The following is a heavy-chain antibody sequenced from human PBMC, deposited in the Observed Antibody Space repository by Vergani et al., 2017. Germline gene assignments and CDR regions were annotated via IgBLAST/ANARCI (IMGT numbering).Heavy chain of an antibody. D-gene: IGHD2-2*01. J-gene: IGHJ4*02. CDR1: SRSLSRESYY. V-gene: IGHV4-61*02. CDR3: AMTYKLPTIPPEYYLDN. Sequence: QVHLQESGPGQVTPLQTLSLSCIVSSRSLSRESYYWTWIRQPAGKGLEWIGRIYTSGNTNYNPSLKSRVTMSLDTSKTQLSLKLRSVTAADTARYFCAMTYKLPTIPPEYYLDNWGRGTLVTVSS. CDR2: IYTSGNT.